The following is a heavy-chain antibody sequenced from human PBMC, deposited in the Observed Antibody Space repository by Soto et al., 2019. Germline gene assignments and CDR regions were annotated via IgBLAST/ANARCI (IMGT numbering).Heavy chain of an antibody. D-gene: IGHD6-19*01. Sequence: EVQLVESGGALVKPGGSLRLSCAASGFTFSSHNMNWVRQAPGKGLEWVSSIASSGSYRFYADSVKGRFTISRDNAKNSLFLQTNSLRAEDTAVYDCARPSWRVAGTVLYYGRDVWGQRATVTVSS. CDR2: IASSGSYR. J-gene: IGHJ6*02. CDR3: ARPSWRVAGTVLYYGRDV. CDR1: GFTFSSHN. V-gene: IGHV3-21*01.